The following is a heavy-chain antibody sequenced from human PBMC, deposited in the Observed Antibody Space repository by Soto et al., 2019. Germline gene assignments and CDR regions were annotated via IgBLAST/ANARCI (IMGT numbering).Heavy chain of an antibody. Sequence: EVQVLESGVGLVQPGGSLRLSCAASEFTFSTYVMSWVRKAPGKGLEWVSGISGSGGGTYYADSGKGRFTISRDNSKNTVYLQMNSLRAEDTAVYYCAKPHREGYSTAFFHHWGQGTLVTVSS. CDR1: EFTFSTYV. D-gene: IGHD4-4*01. CDR2: ISGSGGGT. J-gene: IGHJ4*02. CDR3: AKPHREGYSTAFFHH. V-gene: IGHV3-23*01.